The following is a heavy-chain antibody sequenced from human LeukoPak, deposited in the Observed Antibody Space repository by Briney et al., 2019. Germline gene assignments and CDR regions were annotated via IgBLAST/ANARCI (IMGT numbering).Heavy chain of an antibody. CDR1: GFTFSDYY. CDR3: ARDDRSYCSSTSCYAGIDY. J-gene: IGHJ4*02. V-gene: IGHV3-11*04. D-gene: IGHD2-2*01. Sequence: PGGSLRLSCAASGFTFSDYYMSWIRQAPGKGLEWVSYISSSGSTIYYADSVKGRFTISRDNAKNSLYLQMNSLRAEDTAVYYCARDDRSYCSSTSCYAGIDYWGQGTLVTVSS. CDR2: ISSSGSTI.